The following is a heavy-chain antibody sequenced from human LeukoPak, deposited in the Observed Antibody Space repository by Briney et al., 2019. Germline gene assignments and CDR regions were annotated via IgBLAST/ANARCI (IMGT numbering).Heavy chain of an antibody. CDR1: GFTFSSYA. CDR2: ISGSGGST. CDR3: AKDPRTSFRHIVVVTLDY. D-gene: IGHD2-21*02. J-gene: IGHJ4*02. V-gene: IGHV3-23*01. Sequence: AGGSLRLSCAASGFTFSSYAMSWVRQAPGKGLVWVSAISGSGGSTYYADSVKGRFTISRDNSKNTLYLQMNSLRAEDTAVYYCAKDPRTSFRHIVVVTLDYWGQGTLVTVSS.